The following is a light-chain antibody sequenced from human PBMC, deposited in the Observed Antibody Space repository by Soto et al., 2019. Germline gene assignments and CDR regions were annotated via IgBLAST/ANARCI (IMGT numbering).Light chain of an antibody. CDR2: DTY. CDR3: QSYDRSLSGYV. CDR1: ISNIGAGYD. V-gene: IGLV1-40*01. J-gene: IGLJ1*01. Sequence: QSVLTQPPSLSGAPGQRVTISCTGSISNIGAGYDVHWYQQVPGTAPKLLIYDTYNRPSGVPDRISGSKSGTSASLAITGLQAEDEADYYCQSYDRSLSGYVFGTGTRSPS.